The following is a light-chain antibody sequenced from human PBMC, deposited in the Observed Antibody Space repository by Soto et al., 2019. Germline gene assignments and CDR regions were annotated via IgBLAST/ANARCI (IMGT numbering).Light chain of an antibody. Sequence: QSVLTQPASVSGSPGQSITISCTGTSSDVGGYNYVSWYQQHPGKAPKLMIYDVSNRPSVVSNRFSGSKSGNTASLTISGLQAEDEADYYCSSYTSSSTPVVFGGGTKVTVL. CDR1: SSDVGGYNY. CDR3: SSYTSSSTPVV. V-gene: IGLV2-14*01. CDR2: DVS. J-gene: IGLJ2*01.